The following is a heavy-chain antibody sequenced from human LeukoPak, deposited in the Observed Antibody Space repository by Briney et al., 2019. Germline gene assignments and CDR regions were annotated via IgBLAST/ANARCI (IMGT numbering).Heavy chain of an antibody. Sequence: GGSLRLSCAASGFTFSNAWTSWVRQAPGKGLEWVGRIKSKTDGGTTDYAAPVKGRFTISRDDSKNTLYLQMSSLKTEDTAVYYCTTESYYYDSSGYYWGQGTLVTVSS. CDR1: GFTFSNAW. J-gene: IGHJ4*02. CDR3: TTESYYYDSSGYY. CDR2: IKSKTDGGTT. D-gene: IGHD3-22*01. V-gene: IGHV3-15*01.